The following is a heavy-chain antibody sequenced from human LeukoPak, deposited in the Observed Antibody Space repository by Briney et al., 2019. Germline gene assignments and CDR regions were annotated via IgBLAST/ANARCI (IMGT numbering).Heavy chain of an antibody. V-gene: IGHV3-74*01. CDR2: INGDGSST. CDR3: ARTPRIAYYGMDV. CDR1: GLTFSSSW. Sequence: GGSLRLSCAASGLTFSSSWMHWVRQAPGKGLVWVSRINGDGSSTSYADSVKGRFTISRDNAKNTLYLQMNSLRVEDTAVYYCARTPRIAYYGMDVWGQGTTVTVSS. D-gene: IGHD2-15*01. J-gene: IGHJ6*02.